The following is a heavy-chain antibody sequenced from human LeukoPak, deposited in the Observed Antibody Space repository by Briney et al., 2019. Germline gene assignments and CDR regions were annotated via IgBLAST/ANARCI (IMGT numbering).Heavy chain of an antibody. CDR1: GFTFSNYW. V-gene: IGHV3-7*01. D-gene: IGHD3-22*01. CDR2: VKPDGSEK. Sequence: DPGGSLRLSCAASGFTFSNYWMTWVRQAPGKGLEWVAHVKPDGSEKSYVDSVKGRFTISRDNAQNSLYLQMSSLRAEDTAVYYCARDRGYYVFDYWGQGTLVTVSS. J-gene: IGHJ4*02. CDR3: ARDRGYYVFDY.